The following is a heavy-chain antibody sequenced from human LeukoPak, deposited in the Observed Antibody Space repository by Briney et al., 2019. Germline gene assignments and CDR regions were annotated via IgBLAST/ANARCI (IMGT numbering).Heavy chain of an antibody. CDR2: IFYSGRT. CDR3: ARHEEEDGYNAKTLDY. V-gene: IGHV4-39*01. CDR1: GASVSGSNYY. J-gene: IGHJ4*02. D-gene: IGHD5-24*01. Sequence: PSETLSLTCIVSGASVSGSNYYWGWIRQPPGMGLEWIGSIFYSGRTYYNLSLKSRVTISVDTSKNHFSLRLSSVTAADTAVYYCARHEEEDGYNAKTLDYWGQGALVTVSS.